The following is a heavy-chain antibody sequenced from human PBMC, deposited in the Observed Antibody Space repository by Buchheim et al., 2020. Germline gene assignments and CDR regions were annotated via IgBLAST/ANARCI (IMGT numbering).Heavy chain of an antibody. Sequence: QLLESGGGSVQPGGSLRISCVASGFTFSSYAMSWVRQAPGKGLEWVSGNSTSGGSTHYADSVRGRFTIAKDNSKNNVYPSVNSLRAEDTAIYYCAKDLGLVVINGFDYWGQGTL. V-gene: IGHV3-23*01. CDR2: NSTSGGST. CDR1: GFTFSSYA. D-gene: IGHD3-22*01. CDR3: AKDLGLVVINGFDY. J-gene: IGHJ4*02.